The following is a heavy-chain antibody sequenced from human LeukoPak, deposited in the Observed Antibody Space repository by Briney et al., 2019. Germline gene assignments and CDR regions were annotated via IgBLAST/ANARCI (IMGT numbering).Heavy chain of an antibody. Sequence: PGGSLRLSCAASGFTFSSYAMSWVRQAPGKGLEWVSAISGSGGSTYYADSVKGRFTISRDNSKNTLYLQMNSLGAEDTAVYYCAKDLYSDCGGDCYYDYWGQGTLVTVSS. V-gene: IGHV3-23*01. D-gene: IGHD2-21*02. CDR2: ISGSGGST. CDR3: AKDLYSDCGGDCYYDY. CDR1: GFTFSSYA. J-gene: IGHJ4*02.